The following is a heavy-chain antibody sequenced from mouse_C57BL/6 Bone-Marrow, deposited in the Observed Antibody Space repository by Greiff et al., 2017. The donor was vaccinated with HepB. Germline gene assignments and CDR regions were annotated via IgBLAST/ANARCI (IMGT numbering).Heavy chain of an antibody. D-gene: IGHD1-1*01. CDR2: IYPRSGNT. J-gene: IGHJ4*01. CDR3: ARGRDYYGTSYAMDY. Sequence: VHLVESGAELARPGASVKLSCKASGYTFTSYGISWVKQRTGQGLEWIGEIYPRSGNTYYNEKFKGKATLTADKSSSTAYMELRSLTSEDSAVYFCARGRDYYGTSYAMDYWGQGTSVTVSS. V-gene: IGHV1-81*01. CDR1: GYTFTSYG.